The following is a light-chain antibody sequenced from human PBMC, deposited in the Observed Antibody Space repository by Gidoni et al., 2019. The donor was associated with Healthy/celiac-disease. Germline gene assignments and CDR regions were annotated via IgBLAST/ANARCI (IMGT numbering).Light chain of an antibody. CDR1: ALPKQY. Sequence: SYELTQLPSVSVSPGQTASITCSGDALPKQYAYWYLQKPGQAPVLVIYKESERPSLIPARFSGASSVTTVTLTISGVQADDAADYYCQSADSSVTWVFGGGTKLTVL. J-gene: IGLJ3*02. CDR3: QSADSSVTWV. V-gene: IGLV3-25*03. CDR2: KES.